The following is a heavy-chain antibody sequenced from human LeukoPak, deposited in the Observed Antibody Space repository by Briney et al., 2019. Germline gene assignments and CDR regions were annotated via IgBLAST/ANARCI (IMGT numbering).Heavy chain of an antibody. CDR2: ISSSGYTI. D-gene: IGHD1-26*01. CDR1: GFTFTEHY. CDR3: ARDKGAGFDP. J-gene: IGHJ5*02. V-gene: IGHV3-11*04. Sequence: PGGSLRLSCVASGFTFTEHYMSWIRQAPGKGLEWISYISSSGYTIYYVDSVKGRFTISRDNAKNPLYLQMNSLRAEDTAVYYCARDKGAGFDPWGQGTLVTVSS.